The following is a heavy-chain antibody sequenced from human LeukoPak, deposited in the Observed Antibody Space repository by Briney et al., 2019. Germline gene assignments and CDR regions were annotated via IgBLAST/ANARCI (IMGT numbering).Heavy chain of an antibody. J-gene: IGHJ6*03. V-gene: IGHV1-69*13. CDR2: IIPIFGTA. CDR3: ARSLEQWLVRLDYYYYMDV. Sequence: SVKVSCKASGGTFISYAISWVRQAPGQGLEWMGGIIPIFGTANYAQKFQGRVTITADESTSTAYMELSSLRSEDTAVYYCARSLEQWLVRLDYYYYMDVWGKGTTVTISS. D-gene: IGHD6-19*01. CDR1: GGTFISYA.